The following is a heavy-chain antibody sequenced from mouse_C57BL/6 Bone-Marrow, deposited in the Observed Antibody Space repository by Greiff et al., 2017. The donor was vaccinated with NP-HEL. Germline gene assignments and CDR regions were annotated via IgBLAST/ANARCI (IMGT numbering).Heavy chain of an antibody. Sequence: EVKVEESGGGLVKPGGSLKLSCAASGFTFRSYAMSWVRQTPEKRLEWVATISDGGSYTYYPDNVKGRFTISRDNAKNNLYLQMSHLKSEDTAMYYCARDKVPVIAWFAYWGQGTLVTVSA. V-gene: IGHV5-4*01. J-gene: IGHJ3*01. CDR2: ISDGGSYT. CDR1: GFTFRSYA. CDR3: ARDKVPVIAWFAY. D-gene: IGHD1-3*01.